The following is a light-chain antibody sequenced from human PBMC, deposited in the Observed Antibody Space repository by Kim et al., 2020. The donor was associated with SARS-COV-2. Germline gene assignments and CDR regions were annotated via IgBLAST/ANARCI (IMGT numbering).Light chain of an antibody. CDR1: QSVRSSY. CDR3: QQYGSSPRT. CDR2: GAS. J-gene: IGKJ2*01. V-gene: IGKV3-20*01. Sequence: EFLLPQSPGTLSLSPGERATLSCRASQSVRSSYLAWYQQKPGQAPRLLIYGASSRATGIPDRFSGSGSGTDFTLTISRLEPEDFAVYYCQQYGSSPRTFGQGTKLEI.